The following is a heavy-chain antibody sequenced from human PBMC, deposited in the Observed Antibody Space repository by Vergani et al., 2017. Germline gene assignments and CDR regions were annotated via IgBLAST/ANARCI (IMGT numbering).Heavy chain of an antibody. CDR1: GYTFTGYY. V-gene: IGHV1-2*02. J-gene: IGHJ3*02. CDR3: ARYFYNGDSDAFDI. CDR2: INPNSGGT. Sequence: QVQLVQSGAEVKKPGASVKVSCKASGYTFTGYYMHWVRQAPGQGLEWMGWINPNSGGTNYAQKVQGRVTMTRDTSISTAYMELSSLRSEDTAVYYCARYFYNGDSDAFDIWGQGTMVTVSS. D-gene: IGHD4-17*01.